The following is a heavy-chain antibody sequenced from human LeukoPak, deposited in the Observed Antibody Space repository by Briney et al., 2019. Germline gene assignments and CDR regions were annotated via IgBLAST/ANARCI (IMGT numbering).Heavy chain of an antibody. CDR2: IYYSGST. D-gene: IGHD2-2*01. CDR3: ARERIVVVPAAKGHYYYYMDV. J-gene: IGHJ6*03. Sequence: PSETLSLTCTVSGGSISSHYWSWIRQPPGKGLEWIGYIYYSGSTNCNPSLKSRVTISVDTSKNQFSLKLSSVTAADTAVYYCARERIVVVPAAKGHYYYYMDVWGKGTTVTVSS. V-gene: IGHV4-59*11. CDR1: GGSISSHY.